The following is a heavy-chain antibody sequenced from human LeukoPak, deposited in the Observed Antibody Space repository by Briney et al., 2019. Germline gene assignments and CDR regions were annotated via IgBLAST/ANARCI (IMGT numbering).Heavy chain of an antibody. J-gene: IGHJ4*02. CDR3: ARAMVRGVITRYYFDY. CDR1: GYTFTGYY. CDR2: INPNSGGT. V-gene: IGHV1-2*02. D-gene: IGHD3-10*01. Sequence: ASVKVSCKASGYTFTGYYMHWVRQAPGQGLEWLGWINPNSGGTNYAQKFQGRVTMTRDTSISTAYMELSRLRSDDTAVYYCARAMVRGVITRYYFDYWGQGALVTVSS.